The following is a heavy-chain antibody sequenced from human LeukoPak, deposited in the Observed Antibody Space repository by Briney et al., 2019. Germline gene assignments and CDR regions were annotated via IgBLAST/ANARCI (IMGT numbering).Heavy chain of an antibody. CDR2: ISYDGSNK. Sequence: PGRSLRLSCAASGFTFSSYAMHWVRQAPGKGLEWVAVISYDGSNKYYADSVKGRFTISRDNSKNTLYLQMNSLRAEDTAVYYCARDLRGGDYGYYYGMDVWGQGTTVTVSS. J-gene: IGHJ6*02. V-gene: IGHV3-30-3*01. CDR3: ARDLRGGDYGYYYGMDV. D-gene: IGHD4-17*01. CDR1: GFTFSSYA.